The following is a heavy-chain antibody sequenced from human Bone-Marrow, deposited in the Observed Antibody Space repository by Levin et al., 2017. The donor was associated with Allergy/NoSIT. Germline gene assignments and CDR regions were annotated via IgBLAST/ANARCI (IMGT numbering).Heavy chain of an antibody. Sequence: GASVKVSCKASGYTFTSHAIHWVRQAPGQRIEWMGWINAGNGDTKYSQKFQGRITITRDTSANTAYMELSSLRSEDTAVYYCARGSISWFPFFDYWGRGPLVIVSS. D-gene: IGHD3-10*01. CDR2: INAGNGDT. V-gene: IGHV1-3*01. CDR3: ARGSISWFPFFDY. J-gene: IGHJ4*02. CDR1: GYTFTSHA.